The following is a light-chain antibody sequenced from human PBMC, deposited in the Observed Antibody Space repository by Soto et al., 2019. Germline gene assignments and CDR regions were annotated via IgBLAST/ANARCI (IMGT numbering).Light chain of an antibody. J-gene: IGKJ5*01. CDR1: QSIYDS. CDR2: GAS. Sequence: LTQSPSSLSASVGDRVTITCRASQSIYDSLHWYQQKPGQAPRLLIYGASSRATGIPDRFSGSGSGTDFTLTISRLEPEDFAVYYCQQYGSSPITFGQGTRLEIK. V-gene: IGKV3-20*01. CDR3: QQYGSSPIT.